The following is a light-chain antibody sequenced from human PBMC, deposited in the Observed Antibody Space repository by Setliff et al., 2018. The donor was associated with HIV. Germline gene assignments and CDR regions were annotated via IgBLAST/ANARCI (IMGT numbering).Light chain of an antibody. CDR3: CSYAGSYAFV. CDR1: SSDVGGYNY. CDR2: DVS. V-gene: IGLV2-11*02. Sequence: QSALTQPASVSGSPGQSITIPCTGTSSDVGGYNYVSWYQQHSGKAPKLMIYDVSKRPPGVPDRFSGSKSGNTASLTISGLQAEDEADYYCCSYAGSYAFVFGTGTKVTVL. J-gene: IGLJ1*01.